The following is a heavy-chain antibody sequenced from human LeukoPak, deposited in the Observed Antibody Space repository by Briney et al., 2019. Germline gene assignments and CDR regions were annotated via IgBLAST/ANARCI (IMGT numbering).Heavy chain of an antibody. CDR1: GFTFDDYG. J-gene: IGHJ3*02. D-gene: IGHD3-3*01. V-gene: IGHV3-20*04. CDR3: ARVGNSIFGTPMDAFDI. Sequence: GGSLRLSCAASGFTFDDYGMGWVRQVPGKGLEGVSFINWNGDSRGYVDSVKGRFTVSRDKAKKSLYLEMNSLRDEDTAFFYCARVGNSIFGTPMDAFDIWSQGTLVTVSS. CDR2: INWNGDSR.